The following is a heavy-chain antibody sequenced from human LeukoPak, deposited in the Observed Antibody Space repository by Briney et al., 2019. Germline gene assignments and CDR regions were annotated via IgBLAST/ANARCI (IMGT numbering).Heavy chain of an antibody. Sequence: GGSLRLSCAASGFTFSHYSMHWVRQAPGKGLEYVSAINNNGDDTYYTNSVKGRFTISRDNSKNTLYLQMGSLRAEDMAVYYCARDPGRSPDYWGQETLVTVSS. CDR1: GFTFSHYS. J-gene: IGHJ4*02. CDR2: INNNGDDT. V-gene: IGHV3-64*01. CDR3: ARDPGRSPDY. D-gene: IGHD1-26*01.